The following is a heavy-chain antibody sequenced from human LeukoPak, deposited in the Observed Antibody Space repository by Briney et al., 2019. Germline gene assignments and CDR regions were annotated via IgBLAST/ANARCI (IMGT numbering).Heavy chain of an antibody. V-gene: IGHV3-7*03. CDR2: INHNGNVN. CDR3: ARGGGLDV. D-gene: IGHD3-16*01. CDR1: GFTFSSYW. J-gene: IGHJ6*02. Sequence: GGSLRLSCAASGFTFSSYWMNWARQAPGKGPEWVASINHNGNVNYYVDSVKGRFTISRDSAKNSLYLQMSNLRAEDTAVYFCARGGGLDVWGQGVTVTVSS.